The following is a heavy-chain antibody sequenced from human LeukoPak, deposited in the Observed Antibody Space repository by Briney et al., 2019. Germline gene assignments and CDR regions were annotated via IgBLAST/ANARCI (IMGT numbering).Heavy chain of an antibody. D-gene: IGHD5-18*01. V-gene: IGHV1-3*01. CDR3: ARDRGYSYGIKSYSS. J-gene: IGHJ3*01. CDR1: GYTFTSYA. CDR2: INAGNGNT. Sequence: ASVKVSCKASGYTFTSYAMHWVRQAPGQRLEWMGWINAGNGNTKYSQKFQGRVTITRDTSASTAYMELSSLRSEDTAVYYCARDRGYSYGIKSYSSWGQGTMVTVSS.